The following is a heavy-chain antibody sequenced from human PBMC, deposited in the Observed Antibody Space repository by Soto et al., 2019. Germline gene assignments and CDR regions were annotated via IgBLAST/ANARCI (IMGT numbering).Heavy chain of an antibody. CDR1: GYTFTSYD. CDR2: MNPNSGNT. D-gene: IGHD3-9*01. J-gene: IGHJ5*02. Sequence: ASVKVSCKSSGYTFTSYDINWVRQATGQGLEWMGWMNPNSGNTGYAQKFQGRVTMTRNTSISTAYMELSSLRSEDTAVYYCARGSYYDILTGYWTYNWFDPWGQGTLVTVSS. CDR3: ARGSYYDILTGYWTYNWFDP. V-gene: IGHV1-8*01.